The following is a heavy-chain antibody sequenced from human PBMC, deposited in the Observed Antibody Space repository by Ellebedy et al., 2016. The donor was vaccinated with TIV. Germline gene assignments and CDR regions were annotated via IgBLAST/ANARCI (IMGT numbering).Heavy chain of an antibody. CDR3: ARALWFGDPLRIDH. D-gene: IGHD3-10*01. Sequence: SETLSLXXAVYGGSFSGYYWSWIRQPPGKGLEWIGEINHSGSTNYNPSLKSRVTISVDTSKNQFSLKLSSVTAADTAVYYCARALWFGDPLRIDHWGQGTLVTVSS. V-gene: IGHV4-34*01. CDR2: INHSGST. J-gene: IGHJ4*02. CDR1: GGSFSGYY.